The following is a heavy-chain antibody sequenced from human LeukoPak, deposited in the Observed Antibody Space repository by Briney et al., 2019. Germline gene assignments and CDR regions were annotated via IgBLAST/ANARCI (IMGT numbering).Heavy chain of an antibody. Sequence: GGSLRLSCAASGFTFSNSGMGWVRQAPGRGLEWVSSITASGSSSSYADSVKGRFAISRDNSKNTQYLQMKSLRGEDTSEYYCAKWGTLWGQGTLVTVSS. CDR2: ITASGSSS. V-gene: IGHV3-23*01. CDR3: AKWGTL. J-gene: IGHJ4*02. CDR1: GFTFSNSG. D-gene: IGHD3-16*01.